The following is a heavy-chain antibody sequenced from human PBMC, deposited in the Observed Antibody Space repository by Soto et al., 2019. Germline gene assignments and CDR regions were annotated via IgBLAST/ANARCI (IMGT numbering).Heavy chain of an antibody. Sequence: ASVKVSCKVSGYTLTELSMHWVRQAPGKGLEWMGGFDPEDGETIYAQKFQGRVTMTEDTSTDTAYMELRSLRSEDTAVYYCATEELVVTAIPGGFVYWGQGTLVTVSS. J-gene: IGHJ4*02. CDR1: GYTLTELS. D-gene: IGHD2-21*02. CDR3: ATEELVVTAIPGGFVY. V-gene: IGHV1-24*01. CDR2: FDPEDGET.